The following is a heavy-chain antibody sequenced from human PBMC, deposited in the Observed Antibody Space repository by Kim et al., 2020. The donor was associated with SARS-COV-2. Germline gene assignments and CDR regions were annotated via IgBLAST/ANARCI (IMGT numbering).Heavy chain of an antibody. D-gene: IGHD2-2*02. CDR3: ARDRPYCSNTSCDKAIDY. Sequence: GGSLRLSCAASGFTFSSYEMNWVRQAPGKGLEWVSYISSSGSTIYYADSVKGRFTISRDNAKNSLYLQMNSLRAEDTAVYYCARDRPYCSNTSCDKAIDYWGQGTLVTVSS. J-gene: IGHJ4*02. CDR2: ISSSGSTI. V-gene: IGHV3-48*03. CDR1: GFTFSSYE.